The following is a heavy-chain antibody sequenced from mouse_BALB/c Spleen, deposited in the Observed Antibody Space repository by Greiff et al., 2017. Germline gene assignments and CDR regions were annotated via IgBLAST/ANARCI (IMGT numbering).Heavy chain of an antibody. V-gene: IGHV5-6-5*01. CDR2: ISSGGST. CDR3: ARDFTTVRFAY. J-gene: IGHJ3*01. CDR1: GFTFSSYA. Sequence: EVKLVESGGGLVKPGGSLKLSCAASGFTFSSYAMSWVRQTPEKRLEWVASISSGGSTYYPDSVKGRFTISRDNARNILYLQMSSLRSEDTAMYYCARDFTTVRFAYWGQGTLVTVSA. D-gene: IGHD1-1*01.